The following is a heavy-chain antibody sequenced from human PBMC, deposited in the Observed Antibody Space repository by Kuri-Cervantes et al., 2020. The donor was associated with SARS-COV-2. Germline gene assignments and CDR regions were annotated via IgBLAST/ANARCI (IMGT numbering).Heavy chain of an antibody. CDR3: ARTRIAAAGTDAFDI. D-gene: IGHD6-13*01. CDR1: GYTFTSYY. J-gene: IGHJ3*02. V-gene: IGHV1-46*01. CDR2: INPSGGST. Sequence: ASVKVSCKASGYTFTSYYMHWVRQAPGQGLEWMGIINPSGGSTSYAQKFQGRVTMTRDTSTSTVYMELSSLRSEDTAVYYCARTRIAAAGTDAFDIWGRGTMVTVSS.